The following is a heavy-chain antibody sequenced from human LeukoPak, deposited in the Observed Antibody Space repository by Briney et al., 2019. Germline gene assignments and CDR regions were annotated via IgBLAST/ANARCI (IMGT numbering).Heavy chain of an antibody. D-gene: IGHD6-19*01. CDR3: AKDHIAVAGLYGMDV. CDR1: GFTFDDYA. J-gene: IGHJ6*02. Sequence: GRSLRLSCAASGFTFDDYAMHWVRQAPGKGLEWVSGLSWNSGSIGYADSVKGRFTISRDNAKNSLYLQMNSLRAEDTALYYCAKDHIAVAGLYGMDVWGQGTTVTVSS. CDR2: LSWNSGSI. V-gene: IGHV3-9*01.